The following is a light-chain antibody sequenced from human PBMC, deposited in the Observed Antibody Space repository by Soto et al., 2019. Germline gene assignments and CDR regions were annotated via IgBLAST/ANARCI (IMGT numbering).Light chain of an antibody. Sequence: DFQMTQSPSSLSASVGDRVTITFRVSQSIRNYLNWYQQKLGKAPKLLIYAASHLQSGVPSRFRGSGSGTDFTLTISSLQPEDFATYYCQQSYNTLSWTFGQGTKVDIK. CDR3: QQSYNTLSWT. V-gene: IGKV1-39*01. CDR2: AAS. J-gene: IGKJ1*01. CDR1: QSIRNY.